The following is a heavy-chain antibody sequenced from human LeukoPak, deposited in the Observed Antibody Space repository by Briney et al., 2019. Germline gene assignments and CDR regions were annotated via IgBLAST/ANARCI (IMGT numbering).Heavy chain of an antibody. D-gene: IGHD6-19*01. CDR2: IYYSGST. CDR3: ARWDDSAWAFGN. CDR1: GGSISSYY. Sequence: SETLSLTCTVSGGSISSYYWSWIRQPPGKELEWIGYIYYSGSTNYNPSLKSRVTISVDTSKNQFSLKLSSVTAADTAVYYCARWDDSAWAFGNWGPGTLVTVSS. V-gene: IGHV4-59*01. J-gene: IGHJ4*02.